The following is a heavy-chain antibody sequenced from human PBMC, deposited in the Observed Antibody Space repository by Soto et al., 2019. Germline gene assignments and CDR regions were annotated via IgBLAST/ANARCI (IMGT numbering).Heavy chain of an antibody. CDR3: ARSQGSSTSLDIYYYYYYGMDV. V-gene: IGHV1-69*01. CDR2: IIPISGTA. J-gene: IGHJ6*02. CDR1: GVTFSSYA. Sequence: QVQLVQSGAELKKPGSSVKVSCKASGVTFSSYAISWVRQAPGKGLEWMGGIIPISGTANYAQKFQGRVSITADESTRTADMELGSLRSGDTAVYYCARSQGSSTSLDIYYYYYYGMDVWGQGTTVTVSS. D-gene: IGHD2-2*01.